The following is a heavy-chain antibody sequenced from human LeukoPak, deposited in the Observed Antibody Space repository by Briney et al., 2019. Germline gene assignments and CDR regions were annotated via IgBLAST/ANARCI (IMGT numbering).Heavy chain of an antibody. Sequence: SETLSLTCTVSGGSITNNNYYWDWIRQPPGKWLEWIGDFYYSGSTHYNPSLKRRVTISADTSKNNFSLKLSSVTDAETASYYCARHTRPRYSGYENAFDIWGQGTMVTVSS. D-gene: IGHD5-12*01. CDR3: ARHTRPRYSGYENAFDI. CDR2: FYYSGST. V-gene: IGHV4-39*01. J-gene: IGHJ3*02. CDR1: GGSITNNNYY.